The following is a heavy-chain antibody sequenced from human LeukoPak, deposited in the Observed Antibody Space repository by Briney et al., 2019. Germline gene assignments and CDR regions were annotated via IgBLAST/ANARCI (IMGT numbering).Heavy chain of an antibody. Sequence: SVKVSCKASGGTFSTNAISWVRQAPGQGLEWMGRIIPILDVANYAQKSQGRVTIAADESTSTAYLEPSTLRSEDTAVYYCARVDRDAEEDFDYWGQGTLVTVSS. CDR3: ARVDRDAEEDFDY. CDR1: GGTFSTNA. D-gene: IGHD5-24*01. J-gene: IGHJ4*02. V-gene: IGHV1-69*04. CDR2: IIPILDVA.